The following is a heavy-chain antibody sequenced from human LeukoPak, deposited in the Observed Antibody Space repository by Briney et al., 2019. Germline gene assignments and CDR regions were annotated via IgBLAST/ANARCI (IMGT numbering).Heavy chain of an antibody. V-gene: IGHV4-59*01. J-gene: IGHJ4*01. CDR3: ASTRRAAVAGRFDX. CDR2: IYHSRNT. CDR1: GASISSNX. Sequence: LTCXXSGASISSNXXSWIRQPPGKGLEWIGYIYHSRNTNYSPSLESRGTISVDESKNQFSLRVEFVGVADPAVYYCASTRRAAVAGRFDXXG. D-gene: IGHD6-19*01.